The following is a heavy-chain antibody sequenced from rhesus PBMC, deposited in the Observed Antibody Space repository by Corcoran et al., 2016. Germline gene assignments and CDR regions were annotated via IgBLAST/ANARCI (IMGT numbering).Heavy chain of an antibody. V-gene: IGHV4-173*01. D-gene: IGHD2-15*01. CDR1: GGSISGNY. J-gene: IGHJ6*01. Sequence: QLQLQESGPGLMKPSETLSLTCAVSGGSISGNYGSWIRQPPGKGLEWIGRISGSGGSTDHNPSLKSRVTLSTDTSKNQFSLKLSSVTAADTAVYYCARGTGLYGLDSWGQGVVVTVSS. CDR2: ISGSGGST. CDR3: ARGTGLYGLDS.